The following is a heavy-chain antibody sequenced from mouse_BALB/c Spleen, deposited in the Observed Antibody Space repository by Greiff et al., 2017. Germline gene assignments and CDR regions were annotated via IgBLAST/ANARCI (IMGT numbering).Heavy chain of an antibody. Sequence: VQLVESGGGLVKLGGSLKLSCAASGFTFSSYYMSWVRQTPEKRLELVAAINSNGGSTYYPDTVKGRFTISRDNAKNTLYLQMSSLKSEDTALYYCARRGDGWYFDVGGAGTTVTVSS. D-gene: IGHD3-3*01. V-gene: IGHV5-6-2*01. J-gene: IGHJ1*01. CDR1: GFTFSSYY. CDR3: ARRGDGWYFDV. CDR2: INSNGGST.